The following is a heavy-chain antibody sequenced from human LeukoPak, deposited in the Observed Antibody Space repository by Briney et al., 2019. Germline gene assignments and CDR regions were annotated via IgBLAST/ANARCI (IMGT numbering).Heavy chain of an antibody. CDR2: IIPILGIA. CDR1: GGTFSSYT. CDR3: ATLLNCSSTSCSN. D-gene: IGHD2-2*01. J-gene: IGHJ4*02. Sequence: SVKVSCKASGGTFSSYTISWVRQAPGQGLEWMGRIIPILGIANYAQKFQGRVTITADKSTSTVYMELSSLRSEDTAVYYCATLLNCSSTSCSNWGQGTLVTVSS. V-gene: IGHV1-69*02.